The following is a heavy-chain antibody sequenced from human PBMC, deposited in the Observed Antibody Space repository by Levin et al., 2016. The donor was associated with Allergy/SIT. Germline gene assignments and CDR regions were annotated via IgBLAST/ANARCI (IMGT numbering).Heavy chain of an antibody. V-gene: IGHV4-59*01. J-gene: IGHJ4*02. D-gene: IGHD2-2*01. Sequence: SETLSLTCTVSGGSISSYYWSWIRQPPGKGLEWIGYIYYSGSTNYNPSLKSRVTISVDTSKNQFSLKLSSVTAADTAVYYCARAGRPAASTSGLDSWGQGTLVTVSS. CDR3: ARAGRPAASTSGLDS. CDR1: GGSISSYY. CDR2: IYYSGST.